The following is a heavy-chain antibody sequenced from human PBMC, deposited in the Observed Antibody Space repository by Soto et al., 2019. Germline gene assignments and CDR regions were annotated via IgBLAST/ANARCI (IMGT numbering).Heavy chain of an antibody. CDR3: ARLYSNYGDGIGNY. CDR1: GYSFTSYY. Sequence: QVQLVQSGAEVKKPGASVKVSCKASGYSFTSYYMHWVRQAPGQGLEWMGIINPSGGSTSYAQKFQGRVTLTRDASTSTVYMELSSLRSEDTAAYYCARLYSNYGDGIGNYWGQGTLVTVSS. J-gene: IGHJ4*02. D-gene: IGHD4-4*01. CDR2: INPSGGST. V-gene: IGHV1-46*01.